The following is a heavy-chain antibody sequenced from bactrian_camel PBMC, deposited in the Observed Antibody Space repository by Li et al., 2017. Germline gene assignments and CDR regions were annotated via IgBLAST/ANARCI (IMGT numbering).Heavy chain of an antibody. V-gene: IGHV3S53*01. CDR3: SADPLHMTNIHPGSVIPLFDY. Sequence: HVQLVESGGGSVQTGGSLRLSCKISGYTFTKDCVAWFRQVPGKEREGVAAIDDDSGTTYEKYVQGRFTISKDSAKNTLFLQMTSLKPEDSAMYYCSADPLHMTNIHPGSVIPLFDYRGQGTQVTVS. J-gene: IGHJ4*01. CDR2: IDDDSGT. CDR1: GYTFTKDC. D-gene: IGHD2*01.